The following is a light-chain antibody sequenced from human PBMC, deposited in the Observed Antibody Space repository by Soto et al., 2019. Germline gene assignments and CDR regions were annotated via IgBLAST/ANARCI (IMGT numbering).Light chain of an antibody. V-gene: IGKV1-5*03. J-gene: IGKJ1*01. CDR2: KAS. Sequence: DIQITQSPSTLSASVGDRVTITCRASQSISSWLAWYQQKPGKAPKLLIYKASSLESGVPSRFSGSGSGTEFTLTISSLQPDDFATYYCQQYNSWTFGQGTKV. CDR1: QSISSW. CDR3: QQYNSWT.